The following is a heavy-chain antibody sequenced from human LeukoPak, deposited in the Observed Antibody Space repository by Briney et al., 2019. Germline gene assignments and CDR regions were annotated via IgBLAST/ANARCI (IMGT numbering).Heavy chain of an antibody. CDR3: VRAIYDSSGYYFDY. CDR1: GGSVSSGSYY. V-gene: IGHV4-61*01. Sequence: SETLSLTCTVSGGSVSSGSYYWSWILQPPGKGLEWIGYIYYSGSTNYNPSLKSRVTISVDTSKNQFSLKLSSVTAADTAVYYCVRAIYDSSGYYFDYWGQGTLVTVSS. D-gene: IGHD3-22*01. CDR2: IYYSGST. J-gene: IGHJ4*02.